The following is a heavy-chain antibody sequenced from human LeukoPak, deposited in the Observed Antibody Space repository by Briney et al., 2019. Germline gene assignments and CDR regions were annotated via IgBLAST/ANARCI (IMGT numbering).Heavy chain of an antibody. Sequence: KSSETLSLTCTVFGGSFTDYFWTWIRHSPGKGLEWIGEINDYTGDTKYNPSLNSRVSISLEKSKNQFSLELRSVTAADTAVYYCARGRIAKIVVAHSFSYGMDVWGQGTTVTVSS. CDR2: INDYTGDT. CDR1: GGSFTDYF. CDR3: ARGRIAKIVVAHSFSYGMDV. V-gene: IGHV4-34*01. J-gene: IGHJ6*02. D-gene: IGHD1-26*01.